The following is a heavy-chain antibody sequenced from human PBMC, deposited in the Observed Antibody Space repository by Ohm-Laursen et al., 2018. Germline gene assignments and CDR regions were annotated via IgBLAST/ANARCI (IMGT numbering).Heavy chain of an antibody. D-gene: IGHD3-9*01. CDR1: GYTFTGYY. J-gene: IGHJ4*02. Sequence: GASVTVSCKASGYTFTGYYMHWVRQAPGQGLEWMGWINPNSGGTNYAQKFQGRVTMTRDTSISTAYMELSSLRSDDTAMYYCARDMTGTHRCYDYWGQGTLVTVSS. V-gene: IGHV1-2*02. CDR3: ARDMTGTHRCYDY. CDR2: INPNSGGT.